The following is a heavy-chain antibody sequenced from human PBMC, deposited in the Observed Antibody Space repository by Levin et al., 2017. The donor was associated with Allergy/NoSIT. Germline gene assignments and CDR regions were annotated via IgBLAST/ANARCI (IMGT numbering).Heavy chain of an antibody. CDR3: ATYPGYCSSTSCYRWFDY. J-gene: IGHJ4*02. CDR2: ISSGGIYT. Sequence: GGSLRLSCAASGFTFNTYSMNWVRQAPGKGLEWVSSISSGGIYTYYADSVKGRFTISRDDAKNSLFLQMNSLRAEDTAVYYCATYPGYCSSTSCYRWFDYWGQGTLVTVSS. D-gene: IGHD2-2*02. CDR1: GFTFNTYS. V-gene: IGHV3-21*01.